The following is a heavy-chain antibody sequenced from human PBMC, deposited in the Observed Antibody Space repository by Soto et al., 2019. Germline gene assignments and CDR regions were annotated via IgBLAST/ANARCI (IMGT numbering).Heavy chain of an antibody. J-gene: IGHJ4*02. Sequence: EVQLLESGGGLVQPRGSLRLSCAASGFTFSTYAMLWVRQAPGKGLEWVSVITGSGGSTYYADSVKGRFTISRDTSKNTLFLQMNSLRAEDTAVYYCAKDRYGDYGGIDYWGQGTMVTVSS. V-gene: IGHV3-23*01. CDR1: GFTFSTYA. D-gene: IGHD4-17*01. CDR3: AKDRYGDYGGIDY. CDR2: ITGSGGST.